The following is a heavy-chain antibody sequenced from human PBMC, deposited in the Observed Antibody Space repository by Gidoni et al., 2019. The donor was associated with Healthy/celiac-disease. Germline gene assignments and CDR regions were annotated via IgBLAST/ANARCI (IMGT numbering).Heavy chain of an antibody. V-gene: IGHV4-38-2*02. CDR2: IYHSGST. J-gene: IGHJ4*02. D-gene: IGHD1-26*01. CDR1: GYSISSGYY. Sequence: QVQLQESGPGLVKPSETLSLNCTVSGYSISSGYYWGWIRQPPGKGLEWIGSIYHSGSTYYTPSLKSRVTISVDTSKNQFSLKLSSVTAADTAVYYCARGSWEQTDYWGQGTLVTVSS. CDR3: ARGSWEQTDY.